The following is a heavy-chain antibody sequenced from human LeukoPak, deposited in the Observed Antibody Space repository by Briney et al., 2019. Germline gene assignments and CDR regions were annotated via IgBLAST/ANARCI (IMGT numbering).Heavy chain of an antibody. J-gene: IGHJ4*02. Sequence: PGRSLRLSCAASGFTFDDYAMHWVRQAPGKGLEWVSGISWNSGSIGYADSVKGRFTISRDNAKNSLYLQMNSLRAEDTALYYCAKGATYSSGWTDYWGQGTLVTVSS. CDR3: AKGATYSSGWTDY. CDR1: GFTFDDYA. CDR2: ISWNSGSI. D-gene: IGHD6-19*01. V-gene: IGHV3-9*01.